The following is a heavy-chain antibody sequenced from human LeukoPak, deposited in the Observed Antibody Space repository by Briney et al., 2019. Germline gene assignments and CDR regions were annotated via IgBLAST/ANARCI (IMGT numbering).Heavy chain of an antibody. CDR3: ARGMTAMVN. V-gene: IGHV3-7*01. Sequence: PGGSLRLSCAASGFTFSSYGMHWVRQAPGKGLEWVANIKQDGSEKYYVDSVKGRFTISRDNAKNSLYLQMNSLRAEDTAVYYCARGMTAMVNWGQGTLVTVSS. CDR2: IKQDGSEK. CDR1: GFTFSSYG. D-gene: IGHD5-18*01. J-gene: IGHJ4*02.